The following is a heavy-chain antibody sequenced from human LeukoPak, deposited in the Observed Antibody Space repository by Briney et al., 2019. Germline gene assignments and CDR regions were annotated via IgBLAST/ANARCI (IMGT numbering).Heavy chain of an antibody. CDR2: IWYDGSNK. J-gene: IGHJ6*03. D-gene: IGHD5-18*01. V-gene: IGHV3-33*06. Sequence: PGGSLRLSCAASGFTFSSYGMHWVRQAPGKGLEWVAVIWYDGSNKYYADSVKGRFTISRDNSKNTLYLQMNSLRAEDTAVYYCAKGGYSYGYLYYYMDVWGKGTTVTVSS. CDR1: GFTFSSYG. CDR3: AKGGYSYGYLYYYMDV.